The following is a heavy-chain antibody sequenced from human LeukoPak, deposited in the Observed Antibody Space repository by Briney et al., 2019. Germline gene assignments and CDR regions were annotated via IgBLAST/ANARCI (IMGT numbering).Heavy chain of an antibody. V-gene: IGHV1-46*01. CDR3: ARDPRLGITMAGPLDY. CDR2: INPSGGST. Sequence: ASVKVSCKASGYTFTSYYMHWVRQAPGQGLEWMGIINPSGGSTSYAQKFQGRVTMTRDTSTSTVYMELSSLRSEDTAVYYCARDPRLGITMAGPLDYWGQGTLVTVSS. J-gene: IGHJ4*02. D-gene: IGHD6-19*01. CDR1: GYTFTSYY.